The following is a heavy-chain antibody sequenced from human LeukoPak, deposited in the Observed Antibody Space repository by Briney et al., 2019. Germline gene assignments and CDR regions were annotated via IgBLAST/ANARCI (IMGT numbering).Heavy chain of an antibody. CDR1: GGSISSYY. CDR3: ARVIEGSSWYDHFDY. J-gene: IGHJ4*02. Sequence: PSETLSLTCTVSGGSISSYYWSWIRQPPGKGLEWIGYIYYSGSTNYNPSLKSRVTISVDTSKNQFSLKLSSVTAADTAVYYCARVIEGSSWYDHFDYWGQGTLVTVSS. CDR2: IYYSGST. V-gene: IGHV4-59*01. D-gene: IGHD6-13*01.